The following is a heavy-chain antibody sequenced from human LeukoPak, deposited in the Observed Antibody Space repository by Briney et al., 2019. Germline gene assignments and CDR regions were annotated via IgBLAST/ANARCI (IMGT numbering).Heavy chain of an antibody. CDR1: GGSISSSSYY. CDR2: IYYSGST. CDR3: ASEGGSSSGWFDP. Sequence: PSETLSLTCTVSGGSISSSSYYSGWIRQPPGKGLEWIGSIYYSGSTYYNPSLKSRVTISVDTSKNQFSLKLRSVTAADTAVYYCASEGGSSSGWFDPWGQGTLVTVSS. D-gene: IGHD6-6*01. J-gene: IGHJ5*02. V-gene: IGHV4-39*01.